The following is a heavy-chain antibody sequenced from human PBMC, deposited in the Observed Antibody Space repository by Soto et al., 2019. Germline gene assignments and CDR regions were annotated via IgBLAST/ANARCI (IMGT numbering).Heavy chain of an antibody. D-gene: IGHD3-22*01. V-gene: IGHV4-59*01. Sequence: SETLSLTCTVSGGSISTYYWSWIRQPPGKGLEWIGYISCSGSTNYNPSLKSRLTISVDTSKNQSSLKLSSVTAADTAVYYCASSNYDSPIPLYYWGQGTLVTVSS. CDR3: ASSNYDSPIPLYY. CDR2: ISCSGST. J-gene: IGHJ4*02. CDR1: GGSISTYY.